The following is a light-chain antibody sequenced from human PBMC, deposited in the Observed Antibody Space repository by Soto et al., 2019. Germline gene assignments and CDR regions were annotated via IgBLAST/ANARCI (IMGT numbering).Light chain of an antibody. CDR2: DVS. V-gene: IGLV2-14*01. J-gene: IGLJ1*01. CDR1: SRDVGGYNY. CDR3: SSYTSSSTLFV. Sequence: QSALTQPASVSGSPGQSITISCTGTSRDVGGYNYVSWYQQHPGKAPKLMIYDVSNRPSGVSNRFSGSKSGNTASLTISGLQAEDEADYYSSSYTSSSTLFVFGTGTKLTVL.